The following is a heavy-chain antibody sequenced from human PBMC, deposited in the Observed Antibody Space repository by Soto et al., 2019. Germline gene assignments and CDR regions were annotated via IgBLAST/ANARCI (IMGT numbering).Heavy chain of an antibody. V-gene: IGHV1-46*01. CDR2: INPRGVGT. D-gene: IGHD3-16*01. CDR3: ARVPGWGKEKDSLGMDV. CDR1: GYTFSSYY. Sequence: VASVKVSCKTSGYTFSSYYIHWVRQAPGQGLEWMGIINPRGVGTRYAQKFQDRVTMTRDTSTSTVYMELSSLRSDDTAVYYCARVPGWGKEKDSLGMDVWGQGTTVTVSS. J-gene: IGHJ6*02.